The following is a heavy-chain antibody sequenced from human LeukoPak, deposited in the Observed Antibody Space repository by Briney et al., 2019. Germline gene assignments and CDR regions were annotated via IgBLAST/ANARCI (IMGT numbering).Heavy chain of an antibody. D-gene: IGHD3-3*01. CDR2: IYHSGST. Sequence: SETLSLTCTVSGYSISSGYYWGWIRQPPGKGLEWIGSIYHSGSTYYNPSLKSRVTISVDTSKNQFSLKLSSVTAADTAVYYCARRFWSGSSPFDYWGQGTLVTVSS. CDR3: ARRFWSGSSPFDY. V-gene: IGHV4-38-2*02. CDR1: GYSISSGYY. J-gene: IGHJ4*02.